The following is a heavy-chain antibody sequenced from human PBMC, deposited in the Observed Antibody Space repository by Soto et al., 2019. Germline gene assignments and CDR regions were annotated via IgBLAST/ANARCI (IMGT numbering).Heavy chain of an antibody. CDR1: GFTFSSND. Sequence: EVQLVESGGGLIQPGGSLRLSCAASGFTFSSNDMNWVRQAPGKGLEWVSLIYSSGSTSYADSVKGRFTISRDNSKNTLYLQMSSLRAEDTAVYDCATRPLLPGAPWGQGTMVTVSS. CDR3: ATRPLLPGAP. CDR2: IYSSGST. V-gene: IGHV3-53*01. D-gene: IGHD3-22*01. J-gene: IGHJ3*01.